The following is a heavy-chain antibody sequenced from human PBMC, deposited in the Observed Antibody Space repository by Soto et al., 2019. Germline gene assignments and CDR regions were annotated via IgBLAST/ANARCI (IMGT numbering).Heavy chain of an antibody. CDR3: VRTSLVVAAATREDY. V-gene: IGHV3-74*01. J-gene: IGHJ4*02. Sequence: EVQLVESGGGLGQPGGSLRLSCAASGFTFSSYWMHWVRQAPGKGLVWVSRINSDGSSTSYADSVKGRFTISRDNAKNTLYLQMNSLRAEDTAGYYCVRTSLVVAAATREDYWGQGSLVTVSS. CDR1: GFTFSSYW. CDR2: INSDGSST. D-gene: IGHD2-15*01.